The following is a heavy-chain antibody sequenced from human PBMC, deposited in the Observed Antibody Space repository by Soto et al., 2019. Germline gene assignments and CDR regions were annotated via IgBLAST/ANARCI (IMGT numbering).Heavy chain of an antibody. J-gene: IGHJ4*02. CDR1: GGSISSGGYY. V-gene: IGHV4-31*03. CDR3: ASKSIPAAGTRFDY. D-gene: IGHD6-13*01. CDR2: IYYSGST. Sequence: HEQLQASGPGLVKHSQTLSLTCTVSGGSISSGGYYWSWIRQHPGKGLEWIGYIYYSGSTYYNPSLKSRVTISVDTSKNHFSLKLSPVTAADTAVYYCASKSIPAAGTRFDYWGQGTLVTVSS.